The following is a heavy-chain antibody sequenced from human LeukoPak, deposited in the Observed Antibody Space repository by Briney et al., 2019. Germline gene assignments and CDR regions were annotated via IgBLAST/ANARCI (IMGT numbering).Heavy chain of an antibody. V-gene: IGHV3-30*18. Sequence: GGSLRLSCAASGFTFSSYGMHWARQAPGKGLEWVAVISYDGSNKYYADSVKGRFTISRDNSKNTLYLQMNSLRAEDTAVYYCAKTHQYDFWSGFYYYYGMDVWGQGTTVTVSS. CDR3: AKTHQYDFWSGFYYYYGMDV. D-gene: IGHD3-3*01. J-gene: IGHJ6*02. CDR2: ISYDGSNK. CDR1: GFTFSSYG.